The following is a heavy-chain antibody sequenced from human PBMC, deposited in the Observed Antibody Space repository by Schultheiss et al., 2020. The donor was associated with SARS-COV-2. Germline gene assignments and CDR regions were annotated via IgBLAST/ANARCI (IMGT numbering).Heavy chain of an antibody. CDR1: GGSVSSGSYY. D-gene: IGHD3-22*01. V-gene: IGHV4-61*01. J-gene: IGHJ2*01. CDR3: ASLTYYYDSSGYYYVGWYFDL. CDR2: IYYSGST. Sequence: SQTLSLTCTVSGGSVSSGSYYWSWIRQPPGKGLEWIGYIYYSGSTNYNPSLKSRVTISVDTSKNQFSLKLSSVTAADTAVYYCASLTYYYDSSGYYYVGWYFDLWGRGTLVTVSS.